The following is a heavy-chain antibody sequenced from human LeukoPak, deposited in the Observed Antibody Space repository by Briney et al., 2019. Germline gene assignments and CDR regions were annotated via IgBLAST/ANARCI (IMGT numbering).Heavy chain of an antibody. V-gene: IGHV4-31*03. CDR3: ARATPSLGLDV. Sequence: SETLSLTCTVSGSSNSSGGYYWSWIRQHPGKGLEWIGYIYYSGSTYYNPSLKSRVTISVDTSKNQFSLKLSSVTAADTAVYYCARATPSLGLDVWGQGTTVTVSS. CDR2: IYYSGST. J-gene: IGHJ6*02. D-gene: IGHD7-27*01. CDR1: GSSNSSGGYY.